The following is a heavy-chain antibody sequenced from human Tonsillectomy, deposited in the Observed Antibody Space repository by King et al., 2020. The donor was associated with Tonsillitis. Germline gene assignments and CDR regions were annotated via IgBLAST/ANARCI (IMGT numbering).Heavy chain of an antibody. Sequence: EVQLVESGGALVQPGGSLKLSCTASGFTFSGSAIHWVRQASGKGLEWLGRIRSQNNDYATDYATSVKGRFTISRDDSKNTAYLQMNSLTTEDTAVYYCTRPGVTGMPGQNWGRGTLVTVSS. D-gene: IGHD1-20*01. V-gene: IGHV3-73*01. CDR3: TRPGVTGMPGQN. CDR1: GFTFSGSA. J-gene: IGHJ4*02. CDR2: IRSQNNDYAT.